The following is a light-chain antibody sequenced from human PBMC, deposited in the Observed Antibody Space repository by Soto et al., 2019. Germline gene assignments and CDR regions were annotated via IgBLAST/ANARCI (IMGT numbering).Light chain of an antibody. Sequence: EIVLTQSPGTMSLSPGERDTLSCRASQSVSSSYLAWYQQRRGQAPRLLIYGASRRDTGIPDSVSGSGSGTDVTLTISRLEAEDFAVYYCQVYGTSALYTFGQVTKLEIK. CDR3: QVYGTSALYT. CDR1: QSVSSSY. J-gene: IGKJ2*01. V-gene: IGKV3-20*01. CDR2: GAS.